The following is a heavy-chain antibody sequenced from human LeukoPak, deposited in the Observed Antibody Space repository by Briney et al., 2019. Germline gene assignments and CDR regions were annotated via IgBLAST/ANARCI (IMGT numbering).Heavy chain of an antibody. CDR2: IRYDGSNK. CDR1: GFTFSSYG. D-gene: IGHD5-18*01. CDR3: AKDVWLQYYFDY. V-gene: IGHV3-30*02. J-gene: IGHJ4*02. Sequence: GGSLRLSCAASGFTFSSYGMHWVRQAPGKGLEWVAFIRYDGSNKYYADSVKGRFTISRDNSKNTLYLQMNSLRAEDTAVYYCAKDVWLQYYFDYWGQGTLVTVSS.